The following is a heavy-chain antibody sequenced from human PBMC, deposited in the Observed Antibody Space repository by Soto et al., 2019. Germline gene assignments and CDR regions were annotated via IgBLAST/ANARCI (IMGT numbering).Heavy chain of an antibody. D-gene: IGHD3-3*01. CDR1: GYPVTAYY. CDR2: NNPATGAA. V-gene: IGHV1-2*02. J-gene: IGHJ3*02. CDR3: ARGGGVGVAGSAAFDM. Sequence: QLHLVQSGAVVKKPGASVTVSCSASGYPVTAYYMHWVRQTPGRGLEWMGGNNPATGAAKDTQTFEGRATMTRDPSESTVFMELSGLTSEDTAVFYCARGGGVGVAGSAAFDMWGQGTVVTVSS.